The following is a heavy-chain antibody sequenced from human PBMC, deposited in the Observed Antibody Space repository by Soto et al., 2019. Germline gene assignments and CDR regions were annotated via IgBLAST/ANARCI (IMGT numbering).Heavy chain of an antibody. D-gene: IGHD6-19*01. CDR3: AADVIGVAGDFDH. CDR1: GFTFGSSA. CDR2: IVVASGYP. V-gene: IGHV1-58*01. Sequence: LVQSGPEVKKPGTSVKVSCKTSGFTFGSSAVQWVRQVRGQRLEWIGWIVVASGYPNVAQKFQDRVSLTRDLSTNTALELSSLTSEASAMYYCAADVIGVAGDFDHWGQGPLVSVPS. J-gene: IGHJ4*02.